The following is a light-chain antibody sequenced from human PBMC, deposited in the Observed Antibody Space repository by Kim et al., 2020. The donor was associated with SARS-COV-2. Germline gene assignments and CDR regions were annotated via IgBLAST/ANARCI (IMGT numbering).Light chain of an antibody. V-gene: IGKV1-5*03. Sequence: DIQMTQSPSTLSASVGDRVTITCRASQSIGSRLAWYQQKPGIAPQPLIYMASNLGNGVPSRFSGSGSGTDFTLTISSLQPDDFAAYYCQQYNNHSPWTFGQGTTVDIK. CDR2: MAS. CDR1: QSIGSR. J-gene: IGKJ1*01. CDR3: QQYNNHSPWT.